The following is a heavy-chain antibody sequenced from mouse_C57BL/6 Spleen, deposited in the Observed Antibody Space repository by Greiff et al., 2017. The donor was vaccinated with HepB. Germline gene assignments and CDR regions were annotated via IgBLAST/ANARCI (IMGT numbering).Heavy chain of an antibody. V-gene: IGHV14-4*01. CDR2: IDPENGDT. CDR3: TTSKYYVNYYFDY. Sequence: EVQLQQSGAELVRPGASVKLSCTASGFNIKDDYMHWVKQRPEQGLEWIGWIDPENGDTEYASKFQGKATITADTSSNTAYLQLSSLTSEDTAVYYCTTSKYYVNYYFDYWGQGTTPTVSS. CDR1: GFNIKDDY. D-gene: IGHD2-1*01. J-gene: IGHJ2*01.